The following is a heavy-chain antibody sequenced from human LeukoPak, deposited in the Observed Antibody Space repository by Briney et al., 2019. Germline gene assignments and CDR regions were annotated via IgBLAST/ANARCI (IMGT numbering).Heavy chain of an antibody. CDR1: GFIVSSNF. CDR2: IYTGGST. V-gene: IGHV3-66*01. J-gene: IGHJ4*02. CDR3: ARLIAAADYFPYYFDL. Sequence: GGSLRLSCAASGFIVSSNFMTWVRQAPGKGLEWVSVIYTGGSTYYADSVRGRFTISRDNSKNTLYLQMNRLRDVDTAVYYCARLIAAADYFPYYFDLWGQGTLVTVSS. D-gene: IGHD6-13*01.